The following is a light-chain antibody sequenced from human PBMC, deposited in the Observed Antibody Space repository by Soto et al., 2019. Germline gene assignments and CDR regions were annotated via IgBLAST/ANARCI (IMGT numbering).Light chain of an antibody. J-gene: IGLJ2*01. Sequence: QSALTQPASVSGSPGQSITISCTGTSRDVGGYDYVSWYQQHPGKVPKLMVFDVSLRPSGVSNRFSGSKSGDTASLTISGLQAEDEADYYCSSYTSSNSVIFGGGTKLTVL. CDR1: SRDVGGYDY. V-gene: IGLV2-14*01. CDR3: SSYTSSNSVI. CDR2: DVS.